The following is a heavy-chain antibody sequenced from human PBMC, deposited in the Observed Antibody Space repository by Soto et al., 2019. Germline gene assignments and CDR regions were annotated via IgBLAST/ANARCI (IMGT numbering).Heavy chain of an antibody. CDR2: IYYSGST. CDR3: ARAGYYYDSSGYPSLDAFDI. CDR1: GASISSGGAY. D-gene: IGHD3-22*01. Sequence: PSETLSLTCTVFGASISSGGAYCSWIRQHPGKGLEWIGYIYYSGSTYYNPSLKSRVTISVDTSKNQFSLKLSSVTAADTAVYYCARAGYYYDSSGYPSLDAFDIWGQGTMVTVSS. V-gene: IGHV4-31*03. J-gene: IGHJ3*02.